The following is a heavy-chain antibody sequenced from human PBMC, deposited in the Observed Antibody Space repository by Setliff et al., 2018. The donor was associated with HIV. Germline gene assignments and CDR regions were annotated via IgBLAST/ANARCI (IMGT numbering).Heavy chain of an antibody. CDR1: GGTFSNYA. D-gene: IGHD3-9*01. J-gene: IGHJ4*02. Sequence: GASVKVSCKASGGTFSNYAFSWVRQAPGQGLEWMGRINPNMGDTQYAQKFQGRIIMTRDTSINTVYMELSSLTSDDTALYYCARQDIPTGYYLFDYWGQGTQVTVSS. CDR2: INPNMGDT. V-gene: IGHV1-2*06. CDR3: ARQDIPTGYYLFDY.